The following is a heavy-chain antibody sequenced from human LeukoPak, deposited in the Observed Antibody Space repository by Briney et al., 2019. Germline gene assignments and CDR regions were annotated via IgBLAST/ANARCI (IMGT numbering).Heavy chain of an antibody. CDR3: AGSSGYSNFDY. Sequence: ASVKVSCKASGYTFTSYYMHWVRQAPGQGLEWMGIINPSGGSTNYAQKFQGRVTITADKSTSTAYMELSSLRSEDTAVYYCAGSSGYSNFDYWGQGTLVTVSS. J-gene: IGHJ4*02. D-gene: IGHD3-22*01. CDR1: GYTFTSYY. CDR2: INPSGGST. V-gene: IGHV1-46*01.